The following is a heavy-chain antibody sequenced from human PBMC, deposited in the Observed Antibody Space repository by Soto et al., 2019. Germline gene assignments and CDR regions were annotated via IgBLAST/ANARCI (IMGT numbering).Heavy chain of an antibody. Sequence: AWSRELARSASGVAFCSYVMPWVRKAQGKGLEWVAVISYDGSNKYYADSVKGRFTISRDNSKNTLYLQMNSLRAEDTAVYYCARDLYYDSSGQPLYDFEYWGQGTLVIVS. V-gene: IGHV3-30-3*01. CDR2: ISYDGSNK. CDR1: GVAFCSYV. D-gene: IGHD3-22*01. CDR3: ARDLYYDSSGQPLYDFEY. J-gene: IGHJ4*02.